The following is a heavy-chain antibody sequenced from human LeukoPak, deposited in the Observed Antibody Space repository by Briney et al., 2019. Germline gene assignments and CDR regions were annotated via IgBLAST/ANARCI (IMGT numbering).Heavy chain of an antibody. CDR2: IYTSGST. Sequence: SQTLSLTCTVSGGSISSGSYYWSWIRQPAGKGLERIGRIYTSGSTNYNPSLKSRVTISVDTSKNQFSLKLSSVIAADTAVYYCARGGRDGYSTNDYWGQGTLVTVSS. V-gene: IGHV4-61*02. J-gene: IGHJ4*02. D-gene: IGHD5-24*01. CDR1: GGSISSGSYY. CDR3: ARGGRDGYSTNDY.